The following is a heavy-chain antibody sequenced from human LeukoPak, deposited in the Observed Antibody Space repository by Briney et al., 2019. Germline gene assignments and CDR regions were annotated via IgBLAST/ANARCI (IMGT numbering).Heavy chain of an antibody. CDR3: ARASTVTTWSLGY. CDR1: GGSISNYH. D-gene: IGHD4-17*01. CDR2: VSYTGST. Sequence: SETLSLTCIVSGGSISNYHWSWIRQPPGKGLEWIGYVSYTGSTNCNPSLKSRVTMSVDTSKNQFSLNLSSVTAADTAMYYCARASTVTTWSLGYWGQGILVTGSS. J-gene: IGHJ4*02. V-gene: IGHV4-59*01.